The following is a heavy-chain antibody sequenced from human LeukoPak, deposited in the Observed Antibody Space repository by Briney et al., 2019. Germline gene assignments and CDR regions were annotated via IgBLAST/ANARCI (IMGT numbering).Heavy chain of an antibody. CDR3: APAYCGGNCYFRSDAFDI. D-gene: IGHD2-21*01. CDR2: INPNRGGT. V-gene: IGHV1-2*02. J-gene: IGHJ3*02. Sequence: GASVKVSCKASGYTFTGYYMHWVRQAPGQGLEWMGWINPNRGGTNYAQKLQGRVTMTRDTSLGTAFMELSRLRSDDTAVYYCAPAYCGGNCYFRSDAFDIWGQGTMVTVSS. CDR1: GYTFTGYY.